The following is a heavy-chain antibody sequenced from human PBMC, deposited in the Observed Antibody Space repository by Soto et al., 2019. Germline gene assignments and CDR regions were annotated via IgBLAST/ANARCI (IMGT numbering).Heavy chain of an antibody. Sequence: SETLSLTCTVSGGSISSASYYWGWVRQPPGKGLEWIGSTHYRGSTYHNPSLKSRVTISVDRSKNQFSLKLSSVTAADTAVYYCAAGGGLPRYYWGQGTLVTVSS. CDR1: GGSISSASYY. J-gene: IGHJ4*02. V-gene: IGHV4-39*07. D-gene: IGHD5-12*01. CDR3: AAGGGLPRYY. CDR2: THYRGST.